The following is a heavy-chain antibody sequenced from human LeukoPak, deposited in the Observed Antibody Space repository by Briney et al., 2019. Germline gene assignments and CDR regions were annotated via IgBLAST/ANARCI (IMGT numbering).Heavy chain of an antibody. D-gene: IGHD2-21*02. V-gene: IGHV3-23*01. CDR2: ISGSGGST. CDR3: AKGLIVVVTASWFDP. J-gene: IGHJ5*02. CDR1: GFTFSSYA. Sequence: EGSLRLSCAASGFTFSSYAMSWVRQAPGKGLEWVSAISGSGGSTYYADSVKGRFTISRDNSKNTLYLQMNSLRAEDTAVYYCAKGLIVVVTASWFDPWGQGTLVTVSS.